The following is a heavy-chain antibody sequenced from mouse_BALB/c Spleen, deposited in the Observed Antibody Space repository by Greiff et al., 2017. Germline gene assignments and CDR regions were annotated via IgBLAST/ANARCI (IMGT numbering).Heavy chain of an antibody. V-gene: IGHV3-2*02. Sequence: EVKLQESGPGLVKLSQSLSLTCTVTGYSITSDYAWNWIRQFPGNKLEWMGYISYSGSTSYNPSLKSRISITRDTSKNQFFLQLNSVTTEDTATYYCARDGNSFAYWGQGTLVTVSA. J-gene: IGHJ3*01. CDR2: ISYSGST. D-gene: IGHD2-1*01. CDR3: ARDGNSFAY. CDR1: GYSITSDYA.